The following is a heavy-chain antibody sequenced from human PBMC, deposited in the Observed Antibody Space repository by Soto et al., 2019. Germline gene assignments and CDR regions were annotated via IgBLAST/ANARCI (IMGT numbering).Heavy chain of an antibody. Sequence: EVQLLESGGGLVQPGGSLRLSCAASAFTFSSYAMSWVRQAPGKGLEWLAGITFRGDYTYYADSVKGRFTLSRDNSRNRLDLQMNSLKVEDTALYFCAKLGTMGVFDNWGQGTLLTVSS. CDR2: ITFRGDYT. CDR1: AFTFSSYA. D-gene: IGHD1-26*01. J-gene: IGHJ4*02. CDR3: AKLGTMGVFDN. V-gene: IGHV3-23*01.